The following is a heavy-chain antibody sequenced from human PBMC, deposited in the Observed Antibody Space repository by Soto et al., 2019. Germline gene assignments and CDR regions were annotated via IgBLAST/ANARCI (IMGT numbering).Heavy chain of an antibody. D-gene: IGHD5-18*01. Sequence: TLSLTCAVSGGSISSGGYSWSWIRQPPGKGLEWIGYIYHSGSTYYNPSLKSRVTISVDRSKNQFSLKLSSVTAADTAVYYCARGTAYYGMDVWGQGTTVTVSS. V-gene: IGHV4-30-2*01. CDR1: GGSISSGGYS. CDR3: ARGTAYYGMDV. CDR2: IYHSGST. J-gene: IGHJ6*02.